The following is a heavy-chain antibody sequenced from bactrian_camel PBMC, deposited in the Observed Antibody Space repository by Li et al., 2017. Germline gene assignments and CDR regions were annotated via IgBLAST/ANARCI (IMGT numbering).Heavy chain of an antibody. CDR3: AADLRVRAADPALYNY. V-gene: IGHV3S53*01. CDR1: DNTYSGC. J-gene: IGHJ4*01. D-gene: IGHD3*01. Sequence: HVQLVESGGGSVQAGGSLRLSCAASDNTYSGCMGWYRQAPGMEREGVAAIDRDGSTSYADSVLGRFTISEDNAKNTVYLQMNSLTPEDAAMYYCAADLRVRAADPALYNYWGQGTQVTVS. CDR2: IDRDGST.